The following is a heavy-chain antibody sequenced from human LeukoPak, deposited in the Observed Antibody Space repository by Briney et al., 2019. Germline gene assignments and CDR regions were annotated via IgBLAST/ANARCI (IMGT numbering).Heavy chain of an antibody. Sequence: SETLSLTCAVYGGSFSGYYWSWIRQPPGKGPEWIGEINHSGSTNYNPSLKSRVTISVDTSKNQFSLKLSSVTAADTAVYYCARVGPGPVYDSSGYGYFDLWGRGTLVTVSS. CDR1: GGSFSGYY. D-gene: IGHD3-22*01. V-gene: IGHV4-34*01. CDR2: INHSGST. J-gene: IGHJ2*01. CDR3: ARVGPGPVYDSSGYGYFDL.